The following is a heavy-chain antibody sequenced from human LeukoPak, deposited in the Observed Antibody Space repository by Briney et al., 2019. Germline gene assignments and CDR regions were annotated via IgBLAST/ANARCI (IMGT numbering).Heavy chain of an antibody. D-gene: IGHD3-22*01. V-gene: IGHV3-48*01. Sequence: PGGSLRLSCAASGFTFSSYSMNWVRQAPGKGLEWDSYISSSSSTIYYADSAKGRFTISRDNAKNSLYLQMNCLRAEDTAVYYCARETYYDSSGYFSPAKDYWGQGTLVTVSS. CDR1: GFTFSSYS. J-gene: IGHJ4*02. CDR2: ISSSSSTI. CDR3: ARETYYDSSGYFSPAKDY.